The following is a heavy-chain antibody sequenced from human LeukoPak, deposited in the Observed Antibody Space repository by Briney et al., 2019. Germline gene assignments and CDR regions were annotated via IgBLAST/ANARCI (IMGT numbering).Heavy chain of an antibody. D-gene: IGHD4-11*01. J-gene: IGHJ6*03. CDR1: GYSISRGFY. CDR3: ARVGGYSTHYYYMDV. Sequence: SETLFPTRTVSGYSISRGFYWGWVPQPPREGPEGVGGIYHSGSTYYNPSLKSRVTISVDTSKNQFSLKLSSVTAADTAVYYCARVGGYSTHYYYMDVWGKGTTVTVSS. V-gene: IGHV4-38-2*02. CDR2: IYHSGST.